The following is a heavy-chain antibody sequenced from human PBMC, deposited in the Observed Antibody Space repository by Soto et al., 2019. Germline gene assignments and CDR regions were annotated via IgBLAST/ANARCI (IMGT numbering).Heavy chain of an antibody. V-gene: IGHV1-18*01. CDR1: GYTFTSYG. J-gene: IGHJ5*02. CDR3: ARESYLYNWNYPGEPATENWFDP. D-gene: IGHD1-7*01. CDR2: ISAYNGNT. Sequence: GASVKVSCKASGYTFTSYGISWVRQAPGQGLEWMGWISAYNGNTNYAQKLQGRVTMTTDTSTSTAYMELRSLRSDDTAVYYCARESYLYNWNYPGEPATENWFDPWGQGTLVTVSS.